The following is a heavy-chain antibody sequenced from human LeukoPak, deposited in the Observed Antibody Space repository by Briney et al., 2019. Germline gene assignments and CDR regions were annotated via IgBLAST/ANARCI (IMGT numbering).Heavy chain of an antibody. J-gene: IGHJ4*02. CDR2: ISAYNGNK. Sequence: ASVKVSCKASGYTFTSYGISWVRQAPGQGLEWMGWISAYNGNKNYAQKLQGRVTMTTDTSTSTAYMELRSLRSDDTAVYYCARAASWFGELLRRYYFDYWGQGTLVTVSS. CDR3: ARAASWFGELLRRYYFDY. D-gene: IGHD3-10*01. CDR1: GYTFTSYG. V-gene: IGHV1-18*01.